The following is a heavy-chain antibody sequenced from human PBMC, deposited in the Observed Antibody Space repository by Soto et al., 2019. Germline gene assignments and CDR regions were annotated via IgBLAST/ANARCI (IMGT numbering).Heavy chain of an antibody. CDR1: GSSITGYY. J-gene: IGHJ5*02. V-gene: IGHV4-59*08. D-gene: IGHD4-4*01. CDR2: IHYSGST. CDR3: ARHSYYSNPLRFDP. Sequence: QVQLQESGPGLVQPSETLSLTCTVSGSSITGYYWSWIQQHPGKGPEWIGNIHYSGSTNYNPSLKSRVTISVDTSKNQFSLRLSSVTAAETAVYYCARHSYYSNPLRFDPWGQGTLVTVSS.